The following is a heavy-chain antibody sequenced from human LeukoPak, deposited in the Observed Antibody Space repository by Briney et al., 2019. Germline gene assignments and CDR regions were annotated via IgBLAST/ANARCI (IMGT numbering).Heavy chain of an antibody. CDR1: GGSISSGSYC. D-gene: IGHD1-26*01. CDR2: IYTSGST. Sequence: SETLSLTCTVSGGSISSGSYCWSWIRQPAGKGLEWIGHIYTSGSTNYNPSLKSPVTISVDTSKNQFSLRLTSVTTADTAVYYCARDRSGSGSYYGVRAFDIWGQGTMVTVSS. J-gene: IGHJ3*02. V-gene: IGHV4-61*09. CDR3: ARDRSGSGSYYGVRAFDI.